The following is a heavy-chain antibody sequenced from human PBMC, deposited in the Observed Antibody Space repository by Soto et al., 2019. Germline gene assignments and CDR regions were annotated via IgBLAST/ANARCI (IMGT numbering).Heavy chain of an antibody. D-gene: IGHD2-21*01. Sequence: LXLSFATSGLVFSRNYMHWVRQAPGKGLEWVSVMYSDGKTYYAESVKGRFTISRDNSKSTVFLHMKSLTAEDTAVYYCARSPYCGTECNSGYLDFWGQGSLVTVSS. CDR3: ARSPYCGTECNSGYLDF. V-gene: IGHV3-53*01. CDR1: GLVFSRNY. J-gene: IGHJ4*02. CDR2: MYSDGKT.